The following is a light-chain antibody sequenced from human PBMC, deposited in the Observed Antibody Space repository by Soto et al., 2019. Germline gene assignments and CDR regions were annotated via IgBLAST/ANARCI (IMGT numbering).Light chain of an antibody. CDR1: QALGKK. J-gene: IGKJ1*01. CDR3: QQYANWPPWT. V-gene: IGKV3-15*01. CDR2: GAS. Sequence: EIVMTQSPVTLSASPGARATLSFRASQALGKKLAWYQQKSGQPPRLLIYGASTRATGVPARFSGSGSGTELALTIRGLQSEYFAVYYCQQYANWPPWTFGQGTKVEIK.